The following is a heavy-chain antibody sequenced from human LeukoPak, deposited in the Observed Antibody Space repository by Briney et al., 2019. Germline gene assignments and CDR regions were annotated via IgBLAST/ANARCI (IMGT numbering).Heavy chain of an antibody. CDR3: ARDQLHCSGGSCYSDRSYYYGMDV. Sequence: ASVKVSCKASGYTFTSYDINWVRQATGQGLEWMGWMNPNSGNTGYAQKFQGRVTMTRNTSISTAYMELSSLRSEDTAVYYCARDQLHCSGGSCYSDRSYYYGMDVWGQGTTVTVSS. CDR2: MNPNSGNT. J-gene: IGHJ6*02. D-gene: IGHD2-15*01. CDR1: GYTFTSYD. V-gene: IGHV1-8*01.